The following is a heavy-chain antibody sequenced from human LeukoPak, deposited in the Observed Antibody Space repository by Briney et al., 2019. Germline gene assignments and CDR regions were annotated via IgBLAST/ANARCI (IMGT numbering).Heavy chain of an antibody. J-gene: IGHJ4*02. CDR3: ASRYYYDSSGYYSNDY. Sequence: SVKVSCKASGGTFSSYAISWVRQAPGQGLEWMGRIIPILGIANYAQKFQGRVTITADKSASTAYMELSSLRSEDTAVYYCASRYYYDSSGYYSNDYWGQGTLVTVSS. V-gene: IGHV1-69*04. CDR2: IIPILGIA. CDR1: GGTFSSYA. D-gene: IGHD3-22*01.